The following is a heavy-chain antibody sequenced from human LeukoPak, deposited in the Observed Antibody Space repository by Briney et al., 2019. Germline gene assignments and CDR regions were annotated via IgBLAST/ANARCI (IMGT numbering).Heavy chain of an antibody. D-gene: IGHD3-22*01. V-gene: IGHV4-59*08. Sequence: SETLSLTCSVSGDSLSSYFWSWIRQPPGKGLEWIGYIYYSGSTNYNPSLKSRVTISVDTSKNQFSLKLSSVTAADTAVYYCARGTTYYYDSSGQRPPNWFDPWGQGTLVTVSS. CDR3: ARGTTYYYDSSGQRPPNWFDP. CDR2: IYYSGST. J-gene: IGHJ5*02. CDR1: GDSLSSYF.